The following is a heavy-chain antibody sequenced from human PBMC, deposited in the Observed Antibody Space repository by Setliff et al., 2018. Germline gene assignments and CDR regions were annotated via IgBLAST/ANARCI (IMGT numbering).Heavy chain of an antibody. CDR2: VIQVGSG. Sequence: PSETLSLTCTVSGVSISANHYWGWIRQPPGKGLEWVAGVIQVGSGVYADSVKGRSTISRDNAKNTLYLQMNSLRDEDTAVYYCARDRGSDSCRGCDYMDVWGKGTTVTVSS. V-gene: IGHV3-53*01. J-gene: IGHJ6*03. CDR3: ARDRGSDSCRGCDYMDV. CDR1: GVSISANHY. D-gene: IGHD2-2*01.